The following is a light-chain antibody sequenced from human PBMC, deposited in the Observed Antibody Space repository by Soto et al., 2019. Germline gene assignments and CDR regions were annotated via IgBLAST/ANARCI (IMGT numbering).Light chain of an antibody. CDR3: QAYDYSLTASV. CDR1: SSNLGAGYD. V-gene: IGLV1-40*01. Sequence: QPVLTQPPSVSGAPGQRVTLSCTGNSSNLGAGYDVHWYQQLPGAAPKLVIFGNRNRPSGVPERFSGSKSGTSASLAITGLQAEDEDDYYCQAYDYSLTASVFGGGTKLTVL. CDR2: GNR. J-gene: IGLJ3*02.